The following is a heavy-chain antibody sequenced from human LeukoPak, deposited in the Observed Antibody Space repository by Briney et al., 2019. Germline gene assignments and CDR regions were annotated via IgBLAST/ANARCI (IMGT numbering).Heavy chain of an antibody. Sequence: PGGSLRLSCAASGFTFSSYGMHWVRQAPGKGLGWVATISYDGSNKYYVDSVKGRFSISRDNSKNTLYLQMNSLRAEDTAVYYCAKVLGRIAVAGTIGALDYWGQGTLVTVSS. V-gene: IGHV3-30*18. J-gene: IGHJ4*02. D-gene: IGHD6-19*01. CDR2: ISYDGSNK. CDR1: GFTFSSYG. CDR3: AKVLGRIAVAGTIGALDY.